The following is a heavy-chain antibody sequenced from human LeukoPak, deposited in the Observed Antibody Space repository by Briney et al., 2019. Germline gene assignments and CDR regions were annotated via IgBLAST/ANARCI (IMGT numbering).Heavy chain of an antibody. CDR1: GFTFSSYA. V-gene: IGHV3-30-3*01. Sequence: GGSLRLSCAASGFTFSSYAMHWVRQAPGKGLEWVAVISYDGSNKYYADSVKGRFTISRDNSKNTLYLQMNSLGAEDTAVYYCARDSVATPLGYWGQGTLVTVSS. D-gene: IGHD5-12*01. CDR3: ARDSVATPLGY. J-gene: IGHJ4*02. CDR2: ISYDGSNK.